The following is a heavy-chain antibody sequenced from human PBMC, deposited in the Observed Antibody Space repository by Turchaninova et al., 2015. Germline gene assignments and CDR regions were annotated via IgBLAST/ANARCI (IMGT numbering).Heavy chain of an antibody. CDR3: ARDRPEYYYDSSGLNWYFDL. D-gene: IGHD3-22*01. Sequence: QVQLVQSGAEVKQPGASVRVSCKASGYTFPNYVISWVRQAPGQVLEGMGWISAYTGNTKDAQKLQGRVTMTTETSTSTAYMELRSLRSDDTAVYYCARDRPEYYYDSSGLNWYFDLWGRGTLVTVSS. CDR2: ISAYTGNT. J-gene: IGHJ2*01. CDR1: GYTFPNYV. V-gene: IGHV1-18*04.